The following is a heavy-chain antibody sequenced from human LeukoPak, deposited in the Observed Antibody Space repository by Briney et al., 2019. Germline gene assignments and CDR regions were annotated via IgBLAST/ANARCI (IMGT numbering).Heavy chain of an antibody. CDR1: GYTFTSYG. V-gene: IGHV1-18*01. CDR2: ISAYNGNT. D-gene: IGHD3-22*01. J-gene: IGHJ3*02. Sequence: ASVKVSCKASGYTFTSYGISWVRQAPGQGLEWMGWISAYNGNTNYAQKLQGRVTMTTDTSTSTAYMELRSLRSDDTAVYYCARECYDSSLDAFDIWGQGTMVTVSS. CDR3: ARECYDSSLDAFDI.